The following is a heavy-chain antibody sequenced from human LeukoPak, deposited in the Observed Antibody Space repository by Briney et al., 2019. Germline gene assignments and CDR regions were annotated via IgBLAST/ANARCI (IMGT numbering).Heavy chain of an antibody. CDR2: ISGSGGST. Sequence: PGGSLRLSCAASGFTFSSYAMSWVRQAPGKGLEWVSAISGSGGSTYYADSVKGRFTISRDNSKNTLYLQMNSLRAEDTAVYYCAKDKAPYYYDSSGYYAPHNWFDPWGQGTLVTVSS. J-gene: IGHJ5*02. V-gene: IGHV3-23*01. D-gene: IGHD3-22*01. CDR1: GFTFSSYA. CDR3: AKDKAPYYYDSSGYYAPHNWFDP.